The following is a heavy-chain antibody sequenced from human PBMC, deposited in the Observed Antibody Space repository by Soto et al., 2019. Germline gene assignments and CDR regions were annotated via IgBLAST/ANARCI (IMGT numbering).Heavy chain of an antibody. J-gene: IGHJ4*02. D-gene: IGHD3-22*01. CDR3: APHYPDSSGYFDH. CDR1: GFTFSDLD. Sequence: ASVKVSCKASGFTFSDLDIHFVRQVPGQGLEWMAWINPNSGATNYAQKFQGRVTMTWDTSISTAYVELSRLRSDDTAVYYCAPHYPDSSGYFDHWGQGTLVTVSS. CDR2: INPNSGAT. V-gene: IGHV1-2*02.